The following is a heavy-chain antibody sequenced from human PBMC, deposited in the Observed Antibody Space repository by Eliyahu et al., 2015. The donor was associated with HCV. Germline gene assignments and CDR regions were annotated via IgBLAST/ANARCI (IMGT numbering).Heavy chain of an antibody. Sequence: QVQLQESGPGLVKPSETLSLTCXVPGXPXXSYXWSWIRQPPGKGLGWIGYVFYSGSPNYNPSLKSRVTISVDTSKNEFSLKLRSVTAADTAIYYCASGGGGTAVTGTGGWFDPWGQGTLVTVSS. J-gene: IGHJ5*02. CDR2: VFYSGSP. CDR1: GXPXXSYX. V-gene: IGHV4-59*01. CDR3: ASGGGGTAVTGTGGWFDP. D-gene: IGHD6-19*01.